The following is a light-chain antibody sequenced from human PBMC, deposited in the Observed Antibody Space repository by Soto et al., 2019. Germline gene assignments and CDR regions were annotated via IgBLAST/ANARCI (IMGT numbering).Light chain of an antibody. CDR2: EVS. Sequence: QSALTQPPSASGSPGQSVTISCTGTSSDVGGYNYVSWYQQHPGKAPKIRIYEVSKRPSGVTDRFSGSKSGKTASLTRSGLQAADEADYYCSSYAGSNNLVVFGGGTKLTVL. V-gene: IGLV2-8*01. J-gene: IGLJ2*01. CDR1: SSDVGGYNY. CDR3: SSYAGSNNLVV.